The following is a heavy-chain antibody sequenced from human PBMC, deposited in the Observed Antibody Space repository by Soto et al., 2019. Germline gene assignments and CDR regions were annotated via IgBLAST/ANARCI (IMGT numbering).Heavy chain of an antibody. Sequence: GGSLRLSCAASGFTVSSNYMSWVRQAPGKGLEWVSVIYSGGSTYYADSVKGRFTISRHNSKNTLYLQMNSVRAEDTAVYYCARGRDCSGGSCYPRAYYYYYYMDVWGKGTTVTVSS. D-gene: IGHD2-15*01. CDR2: IYSGGST. CDR3: ARGRDCSGGSCYPRAYYYYYYMDV. J-gene: IGHJ6*03. CDR1: GFTVSSNY. V-gene: IGHV3-53*04.